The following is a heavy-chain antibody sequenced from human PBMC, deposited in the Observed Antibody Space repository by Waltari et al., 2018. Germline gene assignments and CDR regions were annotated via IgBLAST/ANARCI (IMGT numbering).Heavy chain of an antibody. Sequence: EVQLVQSGAEVKKPGAAVKISCKVSGYTFSDSDMHWVQQAPGKGLEWMGLIDPEDGETIYAEKFQGRVTISADLSTDTAYMELSSLRSEDTAVYYCVKAQQLNYMDVWGKGTTVTVSS. V-gene: IGHV1-69-2*01. CDR3: VKAQQLNYMDV. CDR2: IDPEDGET. J-gene: IGHJ6*03. CDR1: GYTFSDSD. D-gene: IGHD6-13*01.